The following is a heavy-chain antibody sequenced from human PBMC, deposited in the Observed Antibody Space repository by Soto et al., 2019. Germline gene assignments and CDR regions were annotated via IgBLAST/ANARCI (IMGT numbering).Heavy chain of an antibody. J-gene: IGHJ4*02. CDR2: ISGSGGST. CDR3: ATLRGGAVAGRTDY. V-gene: IGHV3-23*01. CDR1: GFTFSSYA. D-gene: IGHD6-19*01. Sequence: EVQLLESGGGLVQPGGSLRLSCAASGFTFSSYAMSWVRQAPGKGLEWVSAISGSGGSTYYADSVKGRFTISRDNSKNTLYLQMNSLRAEDTAVYYCATLRGGAVAGRTDYWGQGTLVTVSS.